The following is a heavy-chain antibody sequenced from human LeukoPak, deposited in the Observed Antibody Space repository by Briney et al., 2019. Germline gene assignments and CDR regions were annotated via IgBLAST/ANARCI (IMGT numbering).Heavy chain of an antibody. J-gene: IGHJ4*02. CDR3: AKVLKAYYFGSGSYPFDH. D-gene: IGHD3-10*01. Sequence: GGSLRLSCAASGFTFSNYGMHWVRQAPGKGLEWVVVISHDGSNNNYADSVKGRFTISRDNSKNTLYLQMNSLRAEDTAVYYCAKVLKAYYFGSGSYPFDHWGQGTLVTVSS. V-gene: IGHV3-30*18. CDR2: ISHDGSNN. CDR1: GFTFSNYG.